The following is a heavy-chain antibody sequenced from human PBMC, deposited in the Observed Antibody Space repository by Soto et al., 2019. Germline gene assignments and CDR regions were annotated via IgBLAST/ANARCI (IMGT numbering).Heavy chain of an antibody. D-gene: IGHD3-10*01. J-gene: IGHJ5*02. V-gene: IGHV4-30-4*01. CDR2: IYYSGST. Sequence: SETLSLTCTVSGGSISSGDYYWSWIRQPPGRGLEWIGYIYYSGSTYYNPSLKSRVTISVDTSKNQFSLKLSSVTAADTAVYYCARLWFGELNLNWFDPWGQGTLVTVSS. CDR1: GGSISSGDYY. CDR3: ARLWFGELNLNWFDP.